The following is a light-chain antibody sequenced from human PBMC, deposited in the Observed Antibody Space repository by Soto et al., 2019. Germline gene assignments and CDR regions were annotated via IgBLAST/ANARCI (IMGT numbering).Light chain of an antibody. V-gene: IGLV1-51*01. CDR2: DDN. CDR3: GTWDNSLSVVV. J-gene: IGLJ3*02. CDR1: GSNIGNNF. Sequence: QSVSTQPPSVSAAPGQKVTMSCSGSGSNIGNNFVSWYQQFPGTAPKLLIYDDNKRPTGIPDRFSASKSGTSATLGITGLQTGDEADYYCGTWDNSLSVVVFGGGTKVTVL.